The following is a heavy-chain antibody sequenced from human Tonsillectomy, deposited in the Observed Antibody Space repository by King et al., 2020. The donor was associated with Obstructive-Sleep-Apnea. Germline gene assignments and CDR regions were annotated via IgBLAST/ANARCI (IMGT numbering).Heavy chain of an antibody. D-gene: IGHD3-22*01. CDR3: SRTDHLNTYYDRSPSPHYYGLDV. CDR2: IYPGDSDT. Sequence: VQLVASGAEVKEPGESLKISCKGSGYSFATYWIGWVRQMPGKGLEWMGIIYPGDSDTTYSPSFQGQVTISADKSISTAYLQWSRLKASDTAMYYCSRTDHLNTYYDRSPSPHYYGLDVWGQGTTVTVSS. CDR1: GYSFATYW. J-gene: IGHJ6*02. V-gene: IGHV5-51*01.